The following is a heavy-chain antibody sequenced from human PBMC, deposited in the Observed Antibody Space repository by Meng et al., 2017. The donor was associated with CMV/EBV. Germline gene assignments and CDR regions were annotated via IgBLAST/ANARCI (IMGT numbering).Heavy chain of an antibody. V-gene: IGHV3-30*02. D-gene: IGHD1-1*01. CDR2: IRYDGSNK. CDR3: ATYWSADY. CDR1: GFTFSSSN. Sequence: GGSLSLSCTASGFTFSSSNMHWVRQAPGKGLEWVAFIRYDGSNKYYADSVKGRFTISRDNSKNTLFLQMNSLRAEDTAMYYCATYWSADYWGQGTLVTVSS. J-gene: IGHJ4*02.